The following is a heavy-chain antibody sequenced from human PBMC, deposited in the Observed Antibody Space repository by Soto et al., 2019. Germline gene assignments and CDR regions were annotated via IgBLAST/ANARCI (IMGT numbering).Heavy chain of an antibody. CDR1: GFTVSSYA. CDR3: AKAKVAAPRVYYGRDV. V-gene: IGHV3-23*01. CDR2: ISGSGGST. Sequence: GGSLRLSCAASGFTVSSYAMSWFRQAPGKGLEWVSAISGSGGSTYYADSVKGRFTISRDNSKNTLYLQMNSLRAEDTAVYYCAKAKVAAPRVYYGRDVWGQVXTVTFSS. J-gene: IGHJ6*02. D-gene: IGHD5-12*01.